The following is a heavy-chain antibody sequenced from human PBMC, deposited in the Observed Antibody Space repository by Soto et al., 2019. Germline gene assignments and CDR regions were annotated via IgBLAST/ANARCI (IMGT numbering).Heavy chain of an antibody. Sequence: EVQLLESGGDLVQPGGSLRLSCAASGFTLSTYAMSWVRQAPGKGLDWVSAISGSGDNTYYAGSVKGRFTISRDTSKNTLYLQMNSLRGEDTAVYYCATDRMTTVTTDWYFDLWGRGTLVTVSS. J-gene: IGHJ2*01. CDR3: ATDRMTTVTTDWYFDL. CDR1: GFTLSTYA. D-gene: IGHD4-17*01. CDR2: ISGSGDNT. V-gene: IGHV3-23*01.